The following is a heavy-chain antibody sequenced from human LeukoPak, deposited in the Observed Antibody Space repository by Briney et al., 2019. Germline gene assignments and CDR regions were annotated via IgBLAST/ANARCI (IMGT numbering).Heavy chain of an antibody. CDR2: IKQDGSEK. D-gene: IGHD2-15*01. J-gene: IGHJ6*02. Sequence: GGSLRLSCAASGFTFSRHWMHWVRQAPGKGLEWVANIKQDGSEKCYVDSVKGRFTISRDNAKNSLYLQMNSLRAEDTAVYYCARDRWELLSNSYHYCGLDVWGQGTTVTVSS. V-gene: IGHV3-7*01. CDR3: ARDRWELLSNSYHYCGLDV. CDR1: GFTFSRHW.